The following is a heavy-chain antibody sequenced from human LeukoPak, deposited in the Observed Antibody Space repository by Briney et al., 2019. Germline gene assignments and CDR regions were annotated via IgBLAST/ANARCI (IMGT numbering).Heavy chain of an antibody. CDR1: GGTFSSYA. V-gene: IGHV1-69*13. Sequence: GASVKVSCKASGGTFSSYAISWVRQAPGQGLEWMGGIIPIFGTANYARKFQGRVTITADESTSTAYMELSSLRSEDTAVYYCARAFLWTGNYYYYMDVWGKGTTVTVSS. J-gene: IGHJ6*03. CDR2: IIPIFGTA. D-gene: IGHD1-14*01. CDR3: ARAFLWTGNYYYYMDV.